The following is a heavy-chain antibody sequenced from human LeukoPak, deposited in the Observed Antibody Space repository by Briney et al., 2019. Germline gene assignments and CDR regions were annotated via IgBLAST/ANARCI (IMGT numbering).Heavy chain of an antibody. Sequence: SVKVSCKASGGTFSSYAISWVRQAPGQGLEWMGGIIPIFGTANYAQKFQGRVTITADESTSTTYMELSSLRSEDTAVYYCARGYENYYYYYYMDVWGKGTTVTVSS. V-gene: IGHV1-69*01. J-gene: IGHJ6*03. CDR2: IIPIFGTA. CDR1: GGTFSSYA. CDR3: ARGYENYYYYYYMDV. D-gene: IGHD3-3*01.